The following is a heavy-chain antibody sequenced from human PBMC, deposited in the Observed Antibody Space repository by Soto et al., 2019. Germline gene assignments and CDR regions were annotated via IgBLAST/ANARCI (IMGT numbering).Heavy chain of an antibody. CDR2: INLNSGGT. CDR3: ASAPPYYGISGDLEV. Sequence: QVQLVQSGAEVKKTGASVKVSCEAPGHYFSGYYMYWVRQAPGHGLEWMGWINLNSGGTNYAQKFQGRVTMTRDTSITTGYMDLRGLTSDDTAVYYCASAPPYYGISGDLEVWGLGTLVTVSS. V-gene: IGHV1-2*02. D-gene: IGHD3-22*01. J-gene: IGHJ4*02. CDR1: GHYFSGYY.